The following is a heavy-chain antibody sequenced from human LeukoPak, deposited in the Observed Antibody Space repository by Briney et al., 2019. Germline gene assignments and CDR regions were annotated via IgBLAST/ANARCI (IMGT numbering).Heavy chain of an antibody. CDR1: GFTFSSDA. CDR2: IRGSGGST. D-gene: IGHD3-10*01. CDR3: SKDATTMDRGVIQPYGY. V-gene: IGHV3-23*01. J-gene: IGHJ4*02. Sequence: GGSLRLSCAASGFTFSSDAMSWVRQAPGKGLEWVCGIRGSGGSTYSADSVTGRFTISRDNSKTTTYLQMNSLRAEAKAVYYCSKDATTMDRGVIQPYGYWGEGTLVTVSS.